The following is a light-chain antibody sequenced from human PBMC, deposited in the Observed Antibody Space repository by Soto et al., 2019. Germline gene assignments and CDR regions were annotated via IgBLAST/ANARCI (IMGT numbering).Light chain of an antibody. CDR1: QSFGTS. Sequence: EIVLTQSPATLSLSPGESATLSCRVSQSFGTSLAWHQQKPGQAPRLLIFHSSVSAVAITARFSGSGSGTDFTLAISSLEPESSAVSYCQQRNYWRLTYGTGTTVVVK. V-gene: IGKV3-11*01. CDR2: HSS. CDR3: QQRNYWRLT. J-gene: IGKJ3*01.